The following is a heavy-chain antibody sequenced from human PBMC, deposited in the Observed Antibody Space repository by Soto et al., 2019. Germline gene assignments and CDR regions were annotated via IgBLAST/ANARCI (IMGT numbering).Heavy chain of an antibody. J-gene: IGHJ4*02. V-gene: IGHV3-74*01. CDR1: GFTFSSYW. CDR2: INSDGSST. CDR3: ARDFSRRPGIAAAGSEN. D-gene: IGHD6-13*01. Sequence: GGSLRLSCAASGFTFSSYWMHWVRQAPGKGLVWVSRINSDGSSTNYADSVKGRFTISRDNAKNTLYLQMNSLRAEDTAVYYCARDFSRRPGIAAAGSENWGQGPQVTVSS.